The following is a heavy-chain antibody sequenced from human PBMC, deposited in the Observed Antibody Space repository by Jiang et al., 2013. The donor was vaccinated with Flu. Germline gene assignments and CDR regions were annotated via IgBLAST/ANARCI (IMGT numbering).Heavy chain of an antibody. Sequence: KPTQTLTLTCTVSGFSLSNARMGVSWIRQPPGKALEWLAHIFSNDEKSYSTSLKSRLTISKDTSKSQVVLTMTNMDPVDTATYYXARILSFGTTVTLQLFDYWGQGTLVTV. CDR2: IFSNDEK. D-gene: IGHD4-11*01. J-gene: IGHJ4*02. CDR1: GFSLSNARMG. V-gene: IGHV2-26*01. CDR3: ARILSFGTTVTLQLFDY.